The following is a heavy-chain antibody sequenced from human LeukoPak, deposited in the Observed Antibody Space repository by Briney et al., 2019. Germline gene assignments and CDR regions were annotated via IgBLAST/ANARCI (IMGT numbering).Heavy chain of an antibody. CDR3: ASHYYGSGSYYSPSWFDP. CDR1: GGSISSSSYY. D-gene: IGHD3-10*01. Sequence: SGTLSLTCTVSGGSISSSSYYWGWIRQPPGKGLEWIGSIYYSGSTFYNPSLKSRVTISVDTSKNQFSLKLSSVTAADTAVYYCASHYYGSGSYYSPSWFDPWGQGTLVTVSS. CDR2: IYYSGST. J-gene: IGHJ5*02. V-gene: IGHV4-39*01.